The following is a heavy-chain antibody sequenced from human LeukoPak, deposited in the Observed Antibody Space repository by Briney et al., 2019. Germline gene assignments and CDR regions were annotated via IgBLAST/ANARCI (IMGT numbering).Heavy chain of an antibody. J-gene: IGHJ6*02. Sequence: ASVKVSCKASGYTFTSYGISWVRQAPGQGLEWMGWISAYNGNTNYEQKLQGRVTMTTDTSTSTAYMELRSLKSDDTAVYYCARDLTSTGYYYYGMDVWGRGTTVTVSS. D-gene: IGHD2-2*01. CDR1: GYTFTSYG. CDR3: ARDLTSTGYYYYGMDV. V-gene: IGHV1-18*01. CDR2: ISAYNGNT.